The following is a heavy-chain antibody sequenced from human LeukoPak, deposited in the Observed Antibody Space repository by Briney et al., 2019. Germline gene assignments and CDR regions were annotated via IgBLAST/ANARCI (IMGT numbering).Heavy chain of an antibody. CDR2: MNPNSGNT. D-gene: IGHD5-24*01. CDR1: GYTFISYD. CDR3: ARDGYNYGYFDY. Sequence: ASVKVSCKASGYTFISYDINWLREATGQGREWMGWMNPNSGNTGYAQKFQDRVTITRNTSITTAYMELSSLRSEDTAVYYCARDGYNYGYFDYWGQGTLVTVSS. J-gene: IGHJ4*02. V-gene: IGHV1-8*03.